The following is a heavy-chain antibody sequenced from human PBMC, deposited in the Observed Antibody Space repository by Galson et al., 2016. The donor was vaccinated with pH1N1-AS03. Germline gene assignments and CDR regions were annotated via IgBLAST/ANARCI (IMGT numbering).Heavy chain of an antibody. D-gene: IGHD3-10*01. CDR3: VKDRGRGGWFGEPFDY. CDR1: GFVFDDYS. CDR2: ISWDGDLT. Sequence: SLRLSCAVSGFVFDDYSMHWIRQAPGKGLEWVSLISWDGDLTYYADSVEGRFTISRDNSKNSLFLQMNSLTTDDTALYYCVKDRGRGGWFGEPFDYWGQGTLVTVSS. V-gene: IGHV3-43*01. J-gene: IGHJ4*02.